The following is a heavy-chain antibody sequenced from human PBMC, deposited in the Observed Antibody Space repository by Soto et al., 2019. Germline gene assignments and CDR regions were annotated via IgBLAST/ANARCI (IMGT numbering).Heavy chain of an antibody. D-gene: IGHD3-16*01. CDR1: GGSISSGGYS. J-gene: IGHJ4*02. CDR3: ARVMMYYFDY. Sequence: SETLSLTCAVSGGSISSGGYSWSWIRQPPGKGLEWIGYIYHSGSTYYNPSLKSRVTISVDRSKNQFSLKLSSVTAADTAVYYCARVMMYYFDYWGQGNLVTVS. V-gene: IGHV4-30-2*01. CDR2: IYHSGST.